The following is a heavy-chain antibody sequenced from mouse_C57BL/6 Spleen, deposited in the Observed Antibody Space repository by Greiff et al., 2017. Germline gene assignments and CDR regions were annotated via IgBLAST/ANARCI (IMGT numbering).Heavy chain of an antibody. CDR1: GYSFTGYF. CDR2: INPYNGDT. D-gene: IGHD2-4*01. Sequence: EVQLQQSGPELVKPGDSVKISCKASGYSFTGYFMNWVMQSHGKSLEWIGRINPYNGDTFYNQKFKGKATLTVDKSSSTAHMELRSLTSEDSAVYYGARWGDYDEPYYFDYWGQGTTLTVSS. CDR3: ARWGDYDEPYYFDY. V-gene: IGHV1-20*01. J-gene: IGHJ2*01.